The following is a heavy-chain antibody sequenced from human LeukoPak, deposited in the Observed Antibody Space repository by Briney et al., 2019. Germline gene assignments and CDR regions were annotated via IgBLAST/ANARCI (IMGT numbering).Heavy chain of an antibody. CDR1: GGSFSGYY. CDR2: INHSGST. D-gene: IGHD3-22*01. Sequence: PSETLSLTCAVYGGSFSGYYWSWIRQPPGKGLEWIGEINHSGSTYYNPSLKSRVTISVDTSKNQFSLMLSSVTAADTAVYYCARDRFRHYYDSSGYYHRWFDPWGQGTLVTVSS. J-gene: IGHJ5*02. CDR3: ARDRFRHYYDSSGYYHRWFDP. V-gene: IGHV4-34*01.